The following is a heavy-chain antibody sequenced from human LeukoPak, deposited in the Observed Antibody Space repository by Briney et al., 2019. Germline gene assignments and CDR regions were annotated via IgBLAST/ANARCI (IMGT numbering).Heavy chain of an antibody. Sequence: PGGSLRLSCAASGFTFSSYAMHWVRQAPGKGLEWVAVISYDGSNKYYADSVKGRFTISRDNSKNTLYLQMNSLRAEDTAVYYCAMGTYQLLLEYYFDYWGQGTLVTVSS. CDR2: ISYDGSNK. CDR3: AMGTYQLLLEYYFDY. D-gene: IGHD2-2*01. CDR1: GFTFSSYA. V-gene: IGHV3-30-3*01. J-gene: IGHJ4*02.